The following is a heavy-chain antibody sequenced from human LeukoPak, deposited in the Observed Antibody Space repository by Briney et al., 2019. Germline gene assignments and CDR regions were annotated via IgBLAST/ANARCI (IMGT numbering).Heavy chain of an antibody. Sequence: GGSLRLSCAASGFTFSSYEMNWVRQAPGKGLEWVSYISSSGSTIYYADSVKGRFTISRDNSKNTLYLQMNSLRAEDTAVYYCAKDLASPVAADDYWGQGTLVTVSS. CDR3: AKDLASPVAADDY. CDR2: ISSSGSTI. J-gene: IGHJ4*02. D-gene: IGHD6-19*01. CDR1: GFTFSSYE. V-gene: IGHV3-48*03.